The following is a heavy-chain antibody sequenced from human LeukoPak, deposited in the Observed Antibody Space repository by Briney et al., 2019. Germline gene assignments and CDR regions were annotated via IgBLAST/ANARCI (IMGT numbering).Heavy chain of an antibody. V-gene: IGHV3-30*03. CDR3: ARAGSSSWYLDY. CDR2: ISYDGSNK. D-gene: IGHD6-13*01. J-gene: IGHJ4*02. Sequence: GGSLRLSCAASGFTFSSYGMHWVRQAPGKGLEWVAVISYDGSNKYYADSVKGRFIISRDNSRNTLHLQVNSLRAEDTAVYYCARAGSSSWYLDYWGQGTLVTVSS. CDR1: GFTFSSYG.